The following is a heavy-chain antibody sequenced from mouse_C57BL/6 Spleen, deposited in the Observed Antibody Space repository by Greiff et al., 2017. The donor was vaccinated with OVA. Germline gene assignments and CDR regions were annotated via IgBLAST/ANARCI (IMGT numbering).Heavy chain of an antibody. CDR1: GYAFSSSW. J-gene: IGHJ2*01. Sequence: VQLQQSGPELVKPGASVKISCKASGYAFSSSWMHWVKQRPGKGLEWIGRIYPGDGDTNYNGKFKGKATLTADKSSSTAYMQLSSLTSEDSAVYFCALLLRNYFDYWGQGTTLTVSS. V-gene: IGHV1-82*01. CDR2: IYPGDGDT. D-gene: IGHD1-1*01. CDR3: ALLLRNYFDY.